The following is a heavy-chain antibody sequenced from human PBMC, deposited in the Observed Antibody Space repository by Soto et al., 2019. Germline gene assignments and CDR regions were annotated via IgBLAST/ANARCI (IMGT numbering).Heavy chain of an antibody. Sequence: QVQLVQSGAEVTKPGSSVKVSCKASGGTFSSYAISWVRQAPGQGLEWMGGIIPIFGTANYAQKFQGRVTITADESTSTAYMELSSLRSEDTAVYYCARDKGDVDTAMAPFDYWGQGTLVTVSS. CDR3: ARDKGDVDTAMAPFDY. CDR2: IIPIFGTA. V-gene: IGHV1-69*01. J-gene: IGHJ4*02. D-gene: IGHD5-18*01. CDR1: GGTFSSYA.